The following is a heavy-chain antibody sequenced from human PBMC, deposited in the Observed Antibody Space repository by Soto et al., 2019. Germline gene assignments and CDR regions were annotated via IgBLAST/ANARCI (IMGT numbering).Heavy chain of an antibody. J-gene: IGHJ5*02. V-gene: IGHV1-18*01. CDR2: ISTYNGNT. CDR3: ARDAGTDWFDP. D-gene: IGHD6-13*01. CDR1: GYTFTSYA. Sequence: QVQLVQSGAEVEKPGASVKVSCKASGYTFTSYAISWVRQAPGQGLEWMGRISTYNGNTNYSQKLQGRVTLTTDTSASTAYMELRRLRSDDPAVYYCARDAGTDWFDPWGQGTLVTVSA.